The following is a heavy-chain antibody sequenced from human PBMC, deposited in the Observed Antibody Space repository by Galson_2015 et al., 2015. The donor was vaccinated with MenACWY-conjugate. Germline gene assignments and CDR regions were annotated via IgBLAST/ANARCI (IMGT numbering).Heavy chain of an antibody. V-gene: IGHV3-23*01. CDR1: GFTFSSFA. Sequence: SLRLSCAASGFTFSSFAMSWVRQAPGKGLEWVSVITSSGGTTYYADSVKGRFTISRDNPKNTLYLRMDTLRAEDTATYYCAKNGNYFGMGFDYWGQGTLVT. CDR2: ITSSGGTT. CDR3: AKNGNYFGMGFDY. J-gene: IGHJ4*02. D-gene: IGHD2/OR15-2a*01.